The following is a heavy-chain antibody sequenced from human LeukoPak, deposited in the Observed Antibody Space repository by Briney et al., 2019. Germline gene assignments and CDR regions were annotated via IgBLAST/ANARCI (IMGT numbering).Heavy chain of an antibody. D-gene: IGHD6-19*01. Sequence: ASVKVSCTASGYTFTSYAMNWVRRAPGQGLEWMGWINTNTGNPTYAQGFTGRFVFSLDTSVSTAYLQISSLEAEDTAVYYCARNYKQWLGWYYFDFWGQGTLVTVSS. CDR3: ARNYKQWLGWYYFDF. CDR1: GYTFTSYA. J-gene: IGHJ4*02. CDR2: INTNTGNP. V-gene: IGHV7-4-1*02.